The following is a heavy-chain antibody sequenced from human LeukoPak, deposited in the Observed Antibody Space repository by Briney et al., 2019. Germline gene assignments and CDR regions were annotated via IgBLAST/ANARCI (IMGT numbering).Heavy chain of an antibody. Sequence: PSETLSLTCTVSGGSISSYYWSWIRQAPGKGLQWVGHIKSKTDGGTTEYAAPVKGRFTISRDDSKNTLYLQMNSLKNEDAALYYCTALGAASEYWGQGALVTVSS. CDR1: GGSISSYY. D-gene: IGHD2-15*01. CDR2: IKSKTDGGTT. V-gene: IGHV3-15*01. J-gene: IGHJ4*02. CDR3: TALGAASEY.